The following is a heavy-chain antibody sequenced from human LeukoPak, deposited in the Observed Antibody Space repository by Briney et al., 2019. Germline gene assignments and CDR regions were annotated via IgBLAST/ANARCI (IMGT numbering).Heavy chain of an antibody. J-gene: IGHJ4*02. Sequence: GESLKISCKASGYSFTTNWIAWVRQMPGKGLEWTGIIFPGGSNTRYSPSFQGQVTFSADKSIYTAYLQWSSLRASDTATYFCARLDSSGYSVWGQGTLGTVSS. D-gene: IGHD3-22*01. CDR3: ARLDSSGYSV. CDR1: GYSFTTNW. CDR2: IFPGGSNT. V-gene: IGHV5-51*01.